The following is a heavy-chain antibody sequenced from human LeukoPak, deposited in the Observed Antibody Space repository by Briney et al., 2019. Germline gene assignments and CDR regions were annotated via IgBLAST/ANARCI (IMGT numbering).Heavy chain of an antibody. CDR2: ISGSGGST. D-gene: IGHD3-9*01. CDR3: AKGLRYFDWSSGNWFDP. Sequence: GGSLRLSCAASGFTFSSYAMSWVRQAPGKGLEGVSAISGSGGSTYYADSVKGRFTISRDNSKNTLYLQMNSLRAEDTAVYYCAKGLRYFDWSSGNWFDPWGQGTLVTVSS. CDR1: GFTFSSYA. J-gene: IGHJ5*02. V-gene: IGHV3-23*01.